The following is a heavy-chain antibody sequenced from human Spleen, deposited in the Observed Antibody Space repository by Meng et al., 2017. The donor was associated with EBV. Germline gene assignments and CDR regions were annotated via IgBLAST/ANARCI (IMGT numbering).Heavy chain of an antibody. D-gene: IGHD3-10*01. CDR3: ARRGRWFYGSDY. J-gene: IGHJ4*02. CDR2: IIPIFGPP. Sequence: QVQWMQSGAEVKKLGSSVKVSCKGSGGNFNSFSINWVRQAPGQGFEWMGGIIPIFGPPNYAQKFQDRVTITADESTTTAYLDLSSLRPEDTAVYYCARRGRWFYGSDYWGQGTLVTVSS. V-gene: IGHV1-69*01. CDR1: GGNFNSFS.